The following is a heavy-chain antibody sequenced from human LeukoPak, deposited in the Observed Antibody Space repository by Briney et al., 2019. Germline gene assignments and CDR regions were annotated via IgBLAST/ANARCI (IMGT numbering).Heavy chain of an antibody. CDR3: AKGFQRGLYYNNIDV. V-gene: IGHV3-30*18. Sequence: GGSLRLSCVVSGFTFSSYGMHWVRQAPGKGLEWVAVISHDGSNKYHADSVKGRFTISRDNSKNTLYLQMNSLRAEDTAVYYCAKGFQRGLYYNNIDVWGQGTTVTVSS. CDR1: GFTFSSYG. J-gene: IGHJ6*02. CDR2: ISHDGSNK.